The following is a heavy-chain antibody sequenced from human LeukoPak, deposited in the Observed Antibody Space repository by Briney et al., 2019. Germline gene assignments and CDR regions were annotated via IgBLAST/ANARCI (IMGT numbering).Heavy chain of an antibody. J-gene: IGHJ4*02. V-gene: IGHV4-39*07. CDR2: IYYSGST. D-gene: IGHD3-9*01. CDR3: ARILIGYYDILTGYSPFDY. CDR1: GGSISSSSYY. Sequence: SETLSLTCTVSGGSISSSSYYWGWIRQPPGKGLEWIGSIYYSGSTYYNPSLKSRVTISVDTSKNQFSLKLSSVTAADTAVYYCARILIGYYDILTGYSPFDYWGQGTLVTVSS.